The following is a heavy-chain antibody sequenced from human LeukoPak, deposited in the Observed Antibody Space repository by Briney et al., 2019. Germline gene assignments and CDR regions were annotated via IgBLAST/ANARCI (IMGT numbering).Heavy chain of an antibody. J-gene: IGHJ6*03. CDR2: ISSSGSTI. V-gene: IGHV3-48*03. Sequence: GGSLRLSCAASGFTFSSYEMNWVRQAPGKGLEWVSYISSSGSTIYYADSVKGRLTISRDNAKNSLYLQMNSLRAEDTAVYYCARRAAMVGYYYYYMDVWGKGTTVTVSS. CDR3: ARRAAMVGYYYYYMDV. CDR1: GFTFSSYE. D-gene: IGHD5-18*01.